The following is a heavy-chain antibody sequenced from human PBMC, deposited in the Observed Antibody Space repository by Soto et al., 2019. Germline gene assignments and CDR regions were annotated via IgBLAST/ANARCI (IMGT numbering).Heavy chain of an antibody. CDR3: ARDAFTIFGVVTTPGYMDV. V-gene: IGHV3-48*01. CDR2: ISSSSSTI. Sequence: GGSLRLSCAASGFTFSSYSMNWVRQAPGEGLEWVSYISSSSSTIYYADSVKGRFTISRDNAKNSLYLQMNSLRAEDTAVYYCARDAFTIFGVVTTPGYMDVWGKGTTVTVSS. CDR1: GFTFSSYS. D-gene: IGHD3-3*01. J-gene: IGHJ6*03.